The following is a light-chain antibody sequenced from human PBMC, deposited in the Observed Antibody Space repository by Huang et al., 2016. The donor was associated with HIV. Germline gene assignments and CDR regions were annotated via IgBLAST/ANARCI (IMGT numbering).Light chain of an antibody. V-gene: IGKV6-21*02. CDR1: QSIGNS. J-gene: IGKJ2*01. CDR3: HQSRSFPYT. Sequence: DIVLTQSPDFQSVTPKEKVTITCRASQSIGNSLHWYQQRPGQSPSILSKYDSHSISGFPSRFSGSGFGTDFTLTINSLESEDAATYYCHQSRSFPYTFGQGTRLEIK. CDR2: YDS.